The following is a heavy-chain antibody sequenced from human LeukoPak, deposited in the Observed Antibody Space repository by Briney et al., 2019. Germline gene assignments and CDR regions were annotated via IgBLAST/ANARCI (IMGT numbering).Heavy chain of an antibody. D-gene: IGHD6-19*01. CDR1: GFSFSNYW. Sequence: GGSLRLSCVASGFSFSNYWMSWVRQAPGKGLEWVANIKQGGSQKNYVDSVKGRFTISRDNAKNSLYLQMISLRAEDTAVYYCASDRFSSGDFWGQGTLVAVSS. CDR3: ASDRFSSGDF. J-gene: IGHJ4*02. V-gene: IGHV3-7*01. CDR2: IKQGGSQK.